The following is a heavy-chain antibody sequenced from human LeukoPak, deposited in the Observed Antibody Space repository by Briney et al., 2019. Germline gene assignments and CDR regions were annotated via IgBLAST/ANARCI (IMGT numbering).Heavy chain of an antibody. CDR2: ISWDGGST. CDR3: AKNHDILTGYYYYYMDV. CDR1: GFTFSSYS. Sequence: GGSLRLSCAASGFTFSSYSMNWVRQAPGKGLEWVSLISWDGGSTYYADSVKGRFTISRDNSKNSLYLQMNSLRTEDTALYYCAKNHDILTGYYYYYMDVWGKGTTVTVSS. V-gene: IGHV3-43*01. D-gene: IGHD3-9*01. J-gene: IGHJ6*03.